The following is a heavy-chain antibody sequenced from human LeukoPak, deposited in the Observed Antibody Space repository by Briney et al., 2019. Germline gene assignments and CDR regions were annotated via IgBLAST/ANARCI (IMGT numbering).Heavy chain of an antibody. Sequence: TGGSLRLSCAASGFTFTTYSMNWVRQAPGKGLEWVSGIIGGAGSTYYADSVKGRFTISRDNSKNTLYLQMNSLRAEDTAIYFCAKGQVECCSGSRCYPFDDWGQGTLVTVSS. D-gene: IGHD2-15*01. J-gene: IGHJ4*02. CDR3: AKGQVECCSGSRCYPFDD. CDR2: IIGGAGST. CDR1: GFTFTTYS. V-gene: IGHV3-23*01.